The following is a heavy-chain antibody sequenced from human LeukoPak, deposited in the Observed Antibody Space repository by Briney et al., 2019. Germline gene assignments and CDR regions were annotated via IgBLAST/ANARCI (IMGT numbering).Heavy chain of an antibody. J-gene: IGHJ5*02. CDR1: GGTFSSYA. Sequence: ASVKVSCKASGGTFSSYAISWVRQAPGQGLEWMGGIIPIFGTANYAQKFQGRVTITRDTSASTAYMELSSLRSEDTAVYYCARDTAIENNWFDPWGQGTLVTVSS. D-gene: IGHD5-18*01. CDR3: ARDTAIENNWFDP. V-gene: IGHV1-69*05. CDR2: IIPIFGTA.